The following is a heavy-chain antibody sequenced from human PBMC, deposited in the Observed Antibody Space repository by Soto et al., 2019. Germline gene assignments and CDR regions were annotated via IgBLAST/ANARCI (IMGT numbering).Heavy chain of an antibody. CDR2: ISGSDGKT. D-gene: IGHD2-15*01. CDR3: ARWRDLDC. Sequence: GGSLRLSCAASGFSFGSYALSWVRQATGKGLEWVSTISGSDGKTFYADSVKGRFSISRDTSQHTLYLQMNSLRADATAIYYCARWRDLDCWGQGIRVTVSS. CDR1: GFSFGSYA. V-gene: IGHV3-23*01. J-gene: IGHJ4*02.